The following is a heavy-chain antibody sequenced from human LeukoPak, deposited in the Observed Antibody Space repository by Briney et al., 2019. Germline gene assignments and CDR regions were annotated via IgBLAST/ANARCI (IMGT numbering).Heavy chain of an antibody. CDR3: ARDRPYDFWSGYYGGLNWFDP. J-gene: IGHJ5*02. CDR1: GGSISSGGYY. CDR2: IYHSGST. V-gene: IGHV4-30-2*01. Sequence: SQALSLTCTVSGGSISSGGYYWSWIRQPPGKGLEWIGYIYHSGSTYYNPSLKSRVTISVDRSKNQFSLKLSSVTAADTAVYYCARDRPYDFWSGYYGGLNWFDPWGQGTLVTVSS. D-gene: IGHD3-3*01.